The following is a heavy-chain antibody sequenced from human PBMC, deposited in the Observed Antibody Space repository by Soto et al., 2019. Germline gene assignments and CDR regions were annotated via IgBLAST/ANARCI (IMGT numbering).Heavy chain of an antibody. CDR2: IYYSGST. J-gene: IGHJ5*02. Sequence: QVQLQESGPGLVKPSQILSLTCTVSDGSISSGGYYWSWIRQHPGKGLEWIGYIYYSGSTYYNPSLKSRVTISVDTSKNQFSLKLSSVTAAGTAVYYCARVGGINWIDPWGQGTLVTVSS. D-gene: IGHD6-25*01. CDR1: DGSISSGGYY. V-gene: IGHV4-31*03. CDR3: ARVGGINWIDP.